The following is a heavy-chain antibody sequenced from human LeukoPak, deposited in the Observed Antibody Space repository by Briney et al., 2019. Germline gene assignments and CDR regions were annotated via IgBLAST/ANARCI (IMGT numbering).Heavy chain of an antibody. Sequence: EWMGIINPSGGSTTYAQKFQDRVTMTRDTSTSTVYMELSSLRSEDTAVYYCASRSFDAFDIWGQGTMVTVSS. J-gene: IGHJ3*02. CDR2: INPSGGST. CDR3: ASRSFDAFDI. V-gene: IGHV1-46*01.